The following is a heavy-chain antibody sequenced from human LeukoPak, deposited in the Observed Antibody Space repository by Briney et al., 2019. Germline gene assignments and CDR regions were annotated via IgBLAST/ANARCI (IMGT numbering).Heavy chain of an antibody. D-gene: IGHD1-26*01. V-gene: IGHV4-39*07. J-gene: IGHJ6*03. Sequence: TSETLSLTCTVSSGSISTSNYYWGWVRQPPGKALEWIGNIFYSGSTYYSPSLKSRVTLSLDTSRNQFSLKLNSVTAADTAVYFCARGRVSSSTWDSTYYYFFYLDFWGKGTTVTVSS. CDR2: IFYSGST. CDR1: SGSISTSNYY. CDR3: ARGRVSSSTWDSTYYYFFYLDF.